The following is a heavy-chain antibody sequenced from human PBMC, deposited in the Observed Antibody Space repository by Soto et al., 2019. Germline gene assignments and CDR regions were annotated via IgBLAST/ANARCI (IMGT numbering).Heavy chain of an antibody. Sequence: ASVKVSCKASGYTFTTYGISWVRQAPGEGLGWLGWINTHNGNTNYAQNLQGRVFMTADTSTNTAYMELRSLRSDDTAIYFCTREGSAPYYYYAMDAWGQGTTVTVS. V-gene: IGHV1-18*01. J-gene: IGHJ6*02. D-gene: IGHD3-10*01. CDR3: TREGSAPYYYYAMDA. CDR2: INTHNGNT. CDR1: GYTFTTYG.